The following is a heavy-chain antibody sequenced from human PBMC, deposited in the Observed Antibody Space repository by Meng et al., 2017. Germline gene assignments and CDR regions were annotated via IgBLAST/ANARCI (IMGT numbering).Heavy chain of an antibody. Sequence: GESLKISCAASGFTFSIYWMSWVRQAPGKGLECVANIKQDGSEKYYVDSVKGRFTISRDNAKNSLYLQMDSLRAEDTAVYYCARTPTVTTYGYWGQGALVTVSS. V-gene: IGHV3-7*01. D-gene: IGHD4-17*01. CDR1: GFTFSIYW. J-gene: IGHJ4*02. CDR2: IKQDGSEK. CDR3: ARTPTVTTYGY.